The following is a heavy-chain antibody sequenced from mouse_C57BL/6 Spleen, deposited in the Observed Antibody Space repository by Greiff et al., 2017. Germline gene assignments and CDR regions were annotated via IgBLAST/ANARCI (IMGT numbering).Heavy chain of an antibody. J-gene: IGHJ1*03. CDR2: ISYDGSN. CDR1: GYSITSGYY. Sequence: ESGPGLVKPSQSLSLTCSVTGYSITSGYYWNWIRQFPGNKLEWMGYISYDGSNNYNPSLKNRISITRDTSKNQFFLKLNSVTTEDTATYDCAREALDCYFDVWGTGTTVTVSS. CDR3: AREALDCYFDV. V-gene: IGHV3-6*01.